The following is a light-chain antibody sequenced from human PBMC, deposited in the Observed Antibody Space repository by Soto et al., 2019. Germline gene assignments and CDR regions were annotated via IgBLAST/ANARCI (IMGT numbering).Light chain of an antibody. CDR1: QSLLYSDGYNY. CDR3: SQALHTPLT. J-gene: IGKJ1*01. Sequence: DIVMTQSPLSLPVTPGEPASISCRSSQSLLYSDGYNYLDWYLQKPGQSPQLLTYLGSHLASGVPDRFSGSGSGTDFTLKSSRGEADGVGVYYCSQALHTPLTFGQGTKV. V-gene: IGKV2-28*01. CDR2: LGS.